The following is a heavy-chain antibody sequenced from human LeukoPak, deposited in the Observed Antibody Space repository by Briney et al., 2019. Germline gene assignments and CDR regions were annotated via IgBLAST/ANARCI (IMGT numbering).Heavy chain of an antibody. CDR1: GGTFSSYA. V-gene: IGHV1-69*05. CDR2: IIPIFGTA. D-gene: IGHD2-21*01. CDR3: ASDRLGGGDYYIAY. Sequence: SVKVSCKASGGTFSSYAISWVRLAPGQGLEWMGRIIPIFGTANYAQKFQGRVTITTDESTSTAYMELSSLRSEDTAVYYCASDRLGGGDYYIAYWGQGTLVTVSS. J-gene: IGHJ4*02.